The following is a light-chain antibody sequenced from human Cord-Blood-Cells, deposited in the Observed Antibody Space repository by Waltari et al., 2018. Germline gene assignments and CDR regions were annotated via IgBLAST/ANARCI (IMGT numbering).Light chain of an antibody. Sequence: QSALTQPASVSGSPRQSITISCTGTSSDVGGYNYVSWYQQHPGKAPKLMIYYVSNRPSGVSNRFSGSKSGNTASLTISGLQAEDEADYHCSSYTSSSTVVFGGGTKLTVL. J-gene: IGLJ2*01. CDR1: SSDVGGYNY. CDR3: SSYTSSSTVV. V-gene: IGLV2-14*01. CDR2: YVS.